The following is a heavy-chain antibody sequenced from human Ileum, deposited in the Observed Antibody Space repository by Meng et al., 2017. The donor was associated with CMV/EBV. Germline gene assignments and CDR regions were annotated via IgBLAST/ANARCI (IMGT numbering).Heavy chain of an antibody. J-gene: IGHJ6*02. V-gene: IGHV1-2*02. D-gene: IGHD1-26*01. CDR3: DRPRRSGNYLEDV. Sequence: ASVKVSCKASGYTFTGYYIHWVRQAPGQGLEWMGWINPNSGDTNYAQKFQARVTMTRDTSISTAYMELTRLTSDDTAVYYCDRPRRSGNYLEDVWGQGTTVTVSS. CDR1: GYTFTGYY. CDR2: INPNSGDT.